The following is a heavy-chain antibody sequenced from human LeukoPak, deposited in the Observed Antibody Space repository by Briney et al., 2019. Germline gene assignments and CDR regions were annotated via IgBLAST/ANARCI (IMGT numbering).Heavy chain of an antibody. CDR3: AKDDAWLRFGE. CDR2: ISPSGDIT. D-gene: IGHD3-10*01. V-gene: IGHV3-23*01. Sequence: PGGSLRLSCAASGFTLSSYAMSWVRQGPGKGLEWVSGISPSGDITYYADSVKGRFTISRDNSKNTVYLQVISLTAEDTAVYYCAKDDAWLRFGEWSQGTLVTVSS. CDR1: GFTLSSYA. J-gene: IGHJ4*02.